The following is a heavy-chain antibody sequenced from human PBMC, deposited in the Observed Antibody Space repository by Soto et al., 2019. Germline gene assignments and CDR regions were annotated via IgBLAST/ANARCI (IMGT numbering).Heavy chain of an antibody. CDR1: GYTFTSYD. CDR2: MNPNSGNT. CDR3: ALTHLIVGEHHY. V-gene: IGHV1-8*01. Sequence: QVQLVQSGAEVKKPGASVKVSCKASGYTFTSYDINWVRQATGQGLEWMGWMNPNSGNTGYAQKFQGRVTMTRNTSLSTAYMEMSSLRSEDTAVYYCALTHLIVGEHHYWGQRTLFTVSS. D-gene: IGHD3-10*01. J-gene: IGHJ4*02.